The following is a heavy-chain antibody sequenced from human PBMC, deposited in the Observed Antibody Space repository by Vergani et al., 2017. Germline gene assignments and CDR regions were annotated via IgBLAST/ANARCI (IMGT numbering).Heavy chain of an antibody. J-gene: IGHJ3*02. V-gene: IGHV1-46*03. CDR2: INPSGGST. D-gene: IGHD2-2*02. CDR3: ARGGYFCSSTSCYRGAFDI. Sequence: QVQLVQSGAEVKKPGASVKVSCKASGYTFTSYYMHWVRQAPGQGLEWMGIINPSGGSTSYAQKFQGRVTMTRDTSTSTVYMGLSSLRSEDTAVYYCARGGYFCSSTSCYRGAFDIWGQGTMVTVSS. CDR1: GYTFTSYY.